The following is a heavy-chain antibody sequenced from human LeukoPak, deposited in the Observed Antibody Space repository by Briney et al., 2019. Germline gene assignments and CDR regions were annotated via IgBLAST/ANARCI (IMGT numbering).Heavy chain of an antibody. J-gene: IGHJ5*02. CDR2: INPNSGAT. V-gene: IGHV1-2*02. Sequence: ASVKVSCKASGYTFTDYYMHWGRQAPGQGLEWMAWINPNSGATSSAQKFQGRVTLTRDTSISTAYMELSSLRSDDTAVYYCARVEFVGSRVDLDPWGQGTLVTVSS. CDR3: ARVEFVGSRVDLDP. D-gene: IGHD1-26*01. CDR1: GYTFTDYY.